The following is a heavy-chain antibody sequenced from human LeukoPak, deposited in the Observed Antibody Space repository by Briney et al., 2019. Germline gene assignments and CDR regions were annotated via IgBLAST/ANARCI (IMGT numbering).Heavy chain of an antibody. J-gene: IGHJ4*02. Sequence: ASVKVSCKASGYTFTSYAMNWVRQAPGQGLEWMGWISAYNGNTNYAQKLQGRVTMTTDTSTSTAYMELRSLRSDDTAVYYCARDWATYGDFGYFDYWGQGTLVTVSS. CDR2: ISAYNGNT. CDR1: GYTFTSYA. D-gene: IGHD4-17*01. CDR3: ARDWATYGDFGYFDY. V-gene: IGHV1-18*01.